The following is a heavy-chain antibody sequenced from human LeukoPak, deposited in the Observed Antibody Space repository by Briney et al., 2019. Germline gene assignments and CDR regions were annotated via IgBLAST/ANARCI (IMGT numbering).Heavy chain of an antibody. D-gene: IGHD1-1*01. Sequence: ASVKVSCKASGGTFSSYAISWVRQAPGQGLEWMGRINPNSGGTNYAQKFQGRVTMTRDTSISTAYMELSRLRSDDTAVYYCARGTGTGTDYWGQGTLVTVSS. CDR2: INPNSGGT. CDR3: ARGTGTGTDY. CDR1: GGTFSSYA. J-gene: IGHJ4*02. V-gene: IGHV1-2*06.